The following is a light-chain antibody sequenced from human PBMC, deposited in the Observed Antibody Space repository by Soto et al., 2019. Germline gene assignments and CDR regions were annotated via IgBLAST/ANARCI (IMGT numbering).Light chain of an antibody. Sequence: GLSHSPATLSLYPGERATLSCRASQSVSSYLAWYHQKPGQAPRLLIYDASNRATGIPARFSGSGSGTDFTLTISSLEPEDFAVYYCQQRSNWPPITFGQGTLLEV. CDR1: QSVSSY. CDR2: DAS. V-gene: IGKV3-11*01. J-gene: IGKJ5*01. CDR3: QQRSNWPPIT.